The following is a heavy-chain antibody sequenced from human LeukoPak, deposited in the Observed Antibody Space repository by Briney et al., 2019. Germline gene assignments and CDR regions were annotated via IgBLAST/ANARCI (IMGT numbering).Heavy chain of an antibody. J-gene: IGHJ5*02. CDR1: GGSISSYY. D-gene: IGHD2-15*01. CDR2: IYTSGST. Sequence: SETLSLTCTVSGGSISSYYWSWIRQPAGKGLEWIGRIYTSGSTNYNPSLKSRVTMSVDTSKNQFSLKLSSVTAADTAVYYCARDSIKSRYCSGGSCYGSFWFDPWGQGTLVTVSS. V-gene: IGHV4-4*07. CDR3: ARDSIKSRYCSGGSCYGSFWFDP.